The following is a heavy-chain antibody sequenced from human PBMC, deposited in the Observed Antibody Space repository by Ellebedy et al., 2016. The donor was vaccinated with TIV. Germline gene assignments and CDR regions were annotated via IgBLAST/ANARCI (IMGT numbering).Heavy chain of an antibody. D-gene: IGHD3-16*01. V-gene: IGHV3-23*01. Sequence: GESLKISCAASGFTFRDFAMSWVRQAPGKGLEWVSAFGERVGLTYYADSVKGRFTISRDNAKNTLYVQMNSLTAEDTAVYYCARGGFDHAFDIWGQGTMVTVSS. CDR3: ARGGFDHAFDI. J-gene: IGHJ3*02. CDR2: FGERVGLT. CDR1: GFTFRDFA.